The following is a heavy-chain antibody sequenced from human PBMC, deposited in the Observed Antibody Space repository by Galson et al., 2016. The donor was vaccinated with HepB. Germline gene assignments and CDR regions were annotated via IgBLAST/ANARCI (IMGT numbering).Heavy chain of an antibody. D-gene: IGHD1-26*01. J-gene: IGHJ5*02. CDR2: INHSGST. CDR3: ARDNVMGAKNWFDP. V-gene: IGHV4-34*09. Sequence: EWIGEINHSGSTNYNPSLKGRTTMSVDTSNNQFSLRLNSVTAADTAVYYCARDNVMGAKNWFDPWGQGTLVTVSS.